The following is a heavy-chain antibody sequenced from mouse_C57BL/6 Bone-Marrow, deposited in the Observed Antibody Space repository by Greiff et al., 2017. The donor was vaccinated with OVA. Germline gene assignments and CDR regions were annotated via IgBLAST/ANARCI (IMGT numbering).Heavy chain of an antibody. CDR2: IYPGDGDT. V-gene: IGHV1-80*01. J-gene: IGHJ2*01. CDR1: GYAFSSYW. D-gene: IGHD1-1*01. Sequence: QVQLQQSGAELVKPGASVKISCKASGYAFSSYWMNWVKQRPGKGLEWIGQIYPGDGDTNYNGKFKGKATLTADKSSSTAYMQLSSLTSEDSAVYFCAPHYYGSSSGYWGQGTTLTVSS. CDR3: APHYYGSSSGY.